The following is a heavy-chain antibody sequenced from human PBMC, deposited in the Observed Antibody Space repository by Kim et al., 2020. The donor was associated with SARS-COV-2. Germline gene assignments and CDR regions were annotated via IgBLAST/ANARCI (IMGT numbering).Heavy chain of an antibody. Sequence: GGSLRLSCAASGFTFSSYGMHWVRQAPGKGLEWVAVISYDGSNKYYADSVKGRFTISRDNSKNTLYLQMNSLRAEDTAVYYCAKDPLRFDLIPAAIDYWGQGTLVTVSS. CDR2: ISYDGSNK. D-gene: IGHD2-2*01. V-gene: IGHV3-30*18. J-gene: IGHJ4*02. CDR1: GFTFSSYG. CDR3: AKDPLRFDLIPAAIDY.